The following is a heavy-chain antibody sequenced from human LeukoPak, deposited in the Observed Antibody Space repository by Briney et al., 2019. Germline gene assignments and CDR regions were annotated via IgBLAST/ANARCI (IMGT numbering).Heavy chain of an antibody. J-gene: IGHJ4*02. CDR3: ARALDEFGSFDY. CDR2: IYYSGST. V-gene: IGHV4-30-4*01. CDR1: GGSISSGDYY. D-gene: IGHD3-10*01. Sequence: SETLSLTSTVSGGSISSGDYYWSWIRQPPGKGLEWIGYIYYSGSTYYNPSLKSRVTISVDTSKNQFSLKLSSVTAADTAVYYCARALDEFGSFDYWGQGTLVTVSS.